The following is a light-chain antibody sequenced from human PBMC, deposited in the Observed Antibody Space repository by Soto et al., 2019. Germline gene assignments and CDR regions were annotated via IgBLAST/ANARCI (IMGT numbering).Light chain of an antibody. V-gene: IGKV3-20*01. CDR3: HHYGSSPPFN. CDR2: GAS. Sequence: EIVMTQSPSTLSVSPVERATLSFMASESVGSNLAWYQQKPGQAPRLLIYGASSRTAGIPDRFSGSGSGTDFTLTISRLEPEDFAVYYCHHYGSSPPFNFGPGTKVDIK. CDR1: ESVGSN. J-gene: IGKJ3*01.